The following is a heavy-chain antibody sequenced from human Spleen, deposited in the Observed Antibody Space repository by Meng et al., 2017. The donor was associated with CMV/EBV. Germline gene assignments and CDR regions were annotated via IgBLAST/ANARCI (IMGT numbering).Heavy chain of an antibody. J-gene: IGHJ6*02. CDR1: GYTLNELP. V-gene: IGHV1-24*01. Sequence: ASVKVSCKVSGYTLNELPMHWVRQAPGKGLEWMGGFDPEDGETMYAQKFQGRVIMTEDTSTDTAYMELSSLRSEDTAVYYCARSSSLVPAAIGAYYYGMDVWGQGTTVTVSS. CDR3: ARSSSLVPAAIGAYYYGMDV. D-gene: IGHD2-2*02. CDR2: FDPEDGET.